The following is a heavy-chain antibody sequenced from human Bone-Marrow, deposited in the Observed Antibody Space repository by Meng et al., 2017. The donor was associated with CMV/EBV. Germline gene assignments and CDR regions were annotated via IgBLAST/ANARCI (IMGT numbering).Heavy chain of an antibody. CDR3: ARARTGGAGSFDY. V-gene: IGHV1-69*02. CDR2: IIPIPAMA. D-gene: IGHD2-8*02. J-gene: IGHJ4*02. CDR1: GDTFSNYT. Sequence: SVKVSCKASGDTFSNYTISWVRQAPGQGLEWMARIIPIPAMANYAQEFQGRVTITADKSTSTVYMELRSLTSEDTAVYFCARARTGGAGSFDYWGQGTLVTVSS.